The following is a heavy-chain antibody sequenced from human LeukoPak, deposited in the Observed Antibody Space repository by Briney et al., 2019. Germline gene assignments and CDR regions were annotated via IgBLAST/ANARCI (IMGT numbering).Heavy chain of an antibody. CDR1: GFTFTDYF. J-gene: IGHJ4*02. D-gene: IGHD3-22*01. CDR3: ARDRGWRTSGYYLYHFDY. V-gene: IGHV3-7*01. Sequence: GGSLRLSCVASGFTFTDYFMSWDRQAPGKGLEWVASIKHNGGEKYYVDSVKGRFTISRDNAKNSLYLEMSSLRVEDTAVYYCARDRGWRTSGYYLYHFDYWGQGTLVTFAS. CDR2: IKHNGGEK.